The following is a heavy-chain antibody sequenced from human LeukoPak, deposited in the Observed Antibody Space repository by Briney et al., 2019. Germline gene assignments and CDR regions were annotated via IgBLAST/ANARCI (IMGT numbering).Heavy chain of an antibody. Sequence: GGSLRLSCAASGFTFSTYSMHWVRQAPGKGLEWVSSISSSSGFIYYADSVKGRFTISRDNAKNSLYLQMSSLRAEGTAVYYCARDISYGSAWWGQGTLVTVSS. CDR2: ISSSSGFI. CDR1: GFTFSTYS. CDR3: ARDISYGSAW. D-gene: IGHD3-10*01. J-gene: IGHJ4*02. V-gene: IGHV3-21*01.